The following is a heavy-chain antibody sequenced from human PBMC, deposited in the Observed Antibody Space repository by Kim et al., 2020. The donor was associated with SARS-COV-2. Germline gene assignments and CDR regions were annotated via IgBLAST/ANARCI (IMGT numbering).Heavy chain of an antibody. CDR3: ARLRVYSSNWYSSESFPFDY. V-gene: IGHV1-69*06. J-gene: IGHJ4*02. CDR1: GGTFSSHA. CDR2: IIPIFDTT. Sequence: SVKVYCKASGGTFSSHAISWVRQAPGQGLEWMGGIIPIFDTTNYAQKFQGRVTITADKSTSTAYMELSSLRSEDTAVYYCARLRVYSSNWYSSESFPFDYWGQGTLVTVSS. D-gene: IGHD6-13*01.